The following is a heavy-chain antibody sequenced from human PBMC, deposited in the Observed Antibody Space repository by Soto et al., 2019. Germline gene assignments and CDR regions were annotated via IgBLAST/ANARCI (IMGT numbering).Heavy chain of an antibody. J-gene: IGHJ6*02. CDR3: ARVRIVGAIGDYYYYGMDV. Sequence: ASLKVSCKASGYTFTDYYMHWVRQAPGQGLEWMGWINPNSGGTNYAQKFQGWVTMTRDTSISTAYMELSRLRSDDTAVYYCARVRIVGAIGDYYYYGMDVWGQGTTVTVSS. V-gene: IGHV1-2*04. CDR2: INPNSGGT. CDR1: GYTFTDYY. D-gene: IGHD1-26*01.